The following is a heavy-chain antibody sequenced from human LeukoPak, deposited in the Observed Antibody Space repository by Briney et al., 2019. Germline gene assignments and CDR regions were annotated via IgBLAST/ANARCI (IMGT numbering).Heavy chain of an antibody. CDR3: AKEVPGPGWYTVDY. CDR2: ISSVSRT. Sequence: PGGSLTLSCAASGFTFSTFALSWFRQAPGKGLEWVSAISSVSRTYYAGSVKGRFAIPRDNSENTLFLHMNSLRFEDTAIYYCAKEVPGPGWYTVDYWGQGTLVTVSS. D-gene: IGHD6-19*01. J-gene: IGHJ4*02. V-gene: IGHV3-23*01. CDR1: GFTFSTFA.